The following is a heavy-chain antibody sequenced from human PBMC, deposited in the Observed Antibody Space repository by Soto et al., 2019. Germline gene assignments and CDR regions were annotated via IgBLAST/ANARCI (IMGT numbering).Heavy chain of an antibody. CDR2: ISYDGSNK. CDR1: GFTFSSYG. Sequence: PGGSLRLSCAASGFTFSSYGMHWVRQAPGKGLEWVAVISYDGSNKYYADSVKGRFTISRDNSKNTLYLQMNSLRAEDTAVYYCAKDRYGSGSYYFDYWGQGTLVTVPQ. J-gene: IGHJ4*02. D-gene: IGHD3-10*01. V-gene: IGHV3-30*18. CDR3: AKDRYGSGSYYFDY.